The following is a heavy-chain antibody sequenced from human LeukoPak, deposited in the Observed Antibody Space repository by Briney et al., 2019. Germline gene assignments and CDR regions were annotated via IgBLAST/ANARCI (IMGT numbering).Heavy chain of an antibody. CDR2: ISSSGSTI. Sequence: GGSLRLSCAASSVTFSSYEINWVRQAPGKGLEWVSYISSSGSTIYYADSVKGRFTISRDNAKNSLYLQMNSLRAEDTAVYYCARDASGSYSSSSEADFDYWGQGTLVTVSS. CDR1: SVTFSSYE. J-gene: IGHJ4*02. CDR3: ARDASGSYSSSSEADFDY. V-gene: IGHV3-48*03. D-gene: IGHD6-6*01.